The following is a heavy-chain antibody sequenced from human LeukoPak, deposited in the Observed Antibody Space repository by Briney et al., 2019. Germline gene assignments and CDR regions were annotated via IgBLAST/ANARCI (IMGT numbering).Heavy chain of an antibody. CDR3: ARHSSGLGAFDY. Sequence: SETLSLTCAVYGGSFSRYYWSWIRQSPGKGLEWIAEIDHRGDTNYNPSVKSRVTISVDTSKNQFSLKLSSVTAADTAVYYCARHSSGLGAFDYWGQGTLVTVSS. CDR1: GGSFSRYY. J-gene: IGHJ4*02. V-gene: IGHV4-34*01. D-gene: IGHD3-22*01. CDR2: IDHRGDT.